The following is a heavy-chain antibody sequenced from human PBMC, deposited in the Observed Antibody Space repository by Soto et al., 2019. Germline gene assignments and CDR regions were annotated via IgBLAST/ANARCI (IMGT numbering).Heavy chain of an antibody. J-gene: IGHJ6*03. CDR3: AGRDCSGTNCYYLDYYYMHV. D-gene: IGHD2-2*01. Sequence: QVQLQESGPGLVRPSETLSLTCTVSGGSFSSYYWTWIRQSPGKGLEWIGYIYYSGSTDYNPSLRGRLAISIDTSKNQFSLRLNSMTAADTAVYYCAGRDCSGTNCYYLDYYYMHVWGKGTTVTVSS. V-gene: IGHV4-59*08. CDR1: GGSFSSYY. CDR2: IYYSGST.